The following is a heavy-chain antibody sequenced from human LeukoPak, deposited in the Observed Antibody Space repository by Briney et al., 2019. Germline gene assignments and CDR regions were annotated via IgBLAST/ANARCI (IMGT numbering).Heavy chain of an antibody. CDR3: AKTSQLDWLLPFDY. CDR2: ISGSGGST. D-gene: IGHD3-9*01. J-gene: IGHJ4*02. V-gene: IGHV3-23*01. Sequence: PGGSLRLSCAASGFTFSSYAMSWVRQAPGKGLEWVSAISGSGGSTYYADSVKGRFAISRDNSKNTLYLQMNSLRAEDTAVYYCAKTSQLDWLLPFDYWGQGTLVTVSS. CDR1: GFTFSSYA.